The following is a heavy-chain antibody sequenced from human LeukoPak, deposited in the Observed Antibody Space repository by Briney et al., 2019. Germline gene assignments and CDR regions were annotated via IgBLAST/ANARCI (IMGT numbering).Heavy chain of an antibody. D-gene: IGHD1-1*01. Sequence: AETLSLTCTVSGGSISGSSYYWGWIRQPPGKGLVWIVTIYYTGSTYDNPSLKSRVTISVDTSRNQFSLKLSSVTAADTAVYYCARLEGGYSWSDPWGQGTLVTVSS. J-gene: IGHJ5*02. CDR2: IYYTGST. V-gene: IGHV4-39*01. CDR1: GGSISGSSYY. CDR3: ARLEGGYSWSDP.